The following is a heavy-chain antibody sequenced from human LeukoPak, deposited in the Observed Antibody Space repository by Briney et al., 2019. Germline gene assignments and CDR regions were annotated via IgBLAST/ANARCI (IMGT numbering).Heavy chain of an antibody. J-gene: IGHJ4*02. V-gene: IGHV4-39*01. CDR2: IYYSGST. CDR1: GGSISSSSYY. D-gene: IGHD7-27*01. CDR3: ARHENLPHVFELGSGYFDS. Sequence: SETLSLTCTVSGGSISSSSYYWGWIRQPPGKGLEWIGSIYYSGSTDYNPSLKSRDTISVDTSKNQFSLKLSYVTAADTAVYYCARHENLPHVFELGSGYFDSWGQGTLVTVSS.